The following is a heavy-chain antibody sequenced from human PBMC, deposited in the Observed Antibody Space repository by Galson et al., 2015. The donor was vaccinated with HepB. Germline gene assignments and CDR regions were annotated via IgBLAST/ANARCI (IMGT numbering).Heavy chain of an antibody. CDR3: AREEGCSGTSCHSV. V-gene: IGHV3-49*03. CDR2: IRSKTYGGTT. Sequence: SLRLSCAASGFTFGDYAMSWFRQAPGKGLEWVGFIRSKTYGGTTEHAAAVKGRFTVSRDDSKSIAYLQMSSLRTGDTAVYYCAREEGCSGTSCHSVWGQGTLVTVSS. J-gene: IGHJ4*02. D-gene: IGHD2-15*01. CDR1: GFTFGDYA.